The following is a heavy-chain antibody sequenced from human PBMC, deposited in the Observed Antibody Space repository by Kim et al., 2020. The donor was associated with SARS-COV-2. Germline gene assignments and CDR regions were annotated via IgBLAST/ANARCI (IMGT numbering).Heavy chain of an antibody. Sequence: SETLSLTCAVSGGSISSGGYSWSWIRQPPGKGLEWIGYIYHSGSTYYNPSLKSRVTISVDRSKNQFSLKLSSVTAADTAVYYCARDGNNYYDSSGPNGFDPWGQGTLVTVSS. D-gene: IGHD3-22*01. J-gene: IGHJ5*02. V-gene: IGHV4-30-2*01. CDR1: GGSISSGGYS. CDR3: ARDGNNYYDSSGPNGFDP. CDR2: IYHSGST.